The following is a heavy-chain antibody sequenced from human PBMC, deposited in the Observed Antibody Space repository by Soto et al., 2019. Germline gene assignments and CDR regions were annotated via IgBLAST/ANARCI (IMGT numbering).Heavy chain of an antibody. J-gene: IGHJ6*02. CDR2: IKGDGSEK. CDR1: GFTFSDFC. CDR3: GRDEVRNGVGV. Sequence: GGSLRLSCDASGFTFSDFCMRGVRQSPGKGLEWVANIKGDGSEKRYVDSVRGRFTISRDNAKNSVYLQMNSLRADDTALYYCGRDEVRNGVGVWGQGIKVTVSS. V-gene: IGHV3-7*01.